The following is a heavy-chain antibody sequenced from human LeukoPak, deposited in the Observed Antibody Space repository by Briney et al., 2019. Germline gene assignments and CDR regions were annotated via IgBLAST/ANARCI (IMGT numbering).Heavy chain of an antibody. CDR2: IDPSGGST. CDR1: GDTFSTDY. J-gene: IGHJ4*02. V-gene: IGHV1-46*01. Sequence: ASVKVSCKASGDTFSTDYMHWVRQAPGQGLEWMGVIDPSGGSTNYARKFQGRVTMTSDTSTSTVYMELSSLRSEDTAVYYCARGFCSGGSCYSYDYWGQGTLVTVSS. D-gene: IGHD2-15*01. CDR3: ARGFCSGGSCYSYDY.